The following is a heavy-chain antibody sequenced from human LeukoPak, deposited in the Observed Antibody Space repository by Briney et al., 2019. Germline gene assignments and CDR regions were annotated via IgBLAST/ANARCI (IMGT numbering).Heavy chain of an antibody. D-gene: IGHD3-22*01. J-gene: IGHJ5*02. CDR1: GFTFSNYG. CDR2: IWYDGSNK. CDR3: ARDYYDSSGYPSFDP. V-gene: IGHV3-33*01. Sequence: GGSLRLSCAASGFTFSNYGMHWVRQAPGKGLEWAAVIWYDGSNKYYADSVKGWFAIFRDNSKNTLYLQMNSLRAEDTAVYYCARDYYDSSGYPSFDPWGQGTLVTVSS.